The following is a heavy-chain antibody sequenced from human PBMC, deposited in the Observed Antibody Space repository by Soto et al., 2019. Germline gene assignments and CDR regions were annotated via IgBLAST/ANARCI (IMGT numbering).Heavy chain of an antibody. D-gene: IGHD2-21*02. V-gene: IGHV4-59*11. CDR1: GGSIRTPS. Sequence: VQLQESGPDLLKPPKTLSLTCPVPGGSIRTPSWPGTRQFPGKRLEWIAHIHNSGNTNSNPSLKSRVTISMDTSKNQISLRLTSVTAADTAMYYCARLQYTVVTPIDMWGQGTMVTVSS. CDR2: IHNSGNT. CDR3: ARLQYTVVTPIDM. J-gene: IGHJ3*02.